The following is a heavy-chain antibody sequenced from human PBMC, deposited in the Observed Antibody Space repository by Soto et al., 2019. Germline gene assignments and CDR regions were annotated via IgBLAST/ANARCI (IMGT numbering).Heavy chain of an antibody. J-gene: IGHJ4*02. CDR3: ARGGGPAANEEYYFDY. CDR1: GDTFSSYA. CDR2: IIPIFGTA. D-gene: IGHD2-2*01. Sequence: QVQLVQSGAEVKKPGSSVKVSCKASGDTFSSYAISWVRQAPGQGLEWMGGIIPIFGTANYAQKFQGRVTITADEATSTAYMDLSSLRSEDTAVYYCARGGGPAANEEYYFDYWGQGTLVTVSS. V-gene: IGHV1-69*01.